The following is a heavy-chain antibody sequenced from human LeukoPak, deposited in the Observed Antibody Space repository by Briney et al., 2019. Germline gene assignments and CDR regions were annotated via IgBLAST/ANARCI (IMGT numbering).Heavy chain of an antibody. CDR1: GFTFSSYW. V-gene: IGHV3-7*01. CDR2: IKEDGSDK. Sequence: GGSLGLSCAASGFTFSSYWMTWVRQTPGKGLEWVANIKEDGSDKYYADSMKGRFTISRDNAKKSLYLQLNSLRVEDTAVYYCARPKSDYWGQGTLVTVSS. CDR3: ARPKSDY. J-gene: IGHJ4*02.